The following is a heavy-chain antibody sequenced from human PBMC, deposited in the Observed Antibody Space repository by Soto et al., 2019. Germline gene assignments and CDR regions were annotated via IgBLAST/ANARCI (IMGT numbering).Heavy chain of an antibody. CDR2: IKQDGSEK. V-gene: IGHV3-7*01. Sequence: EVQLVESGGGLVQPGGSLRLSCAASGFTFSSYWMSWVRQAPGKGLEWVANIKQDGSEKYYVDSVKGRFTISRDNAKNSLYLQMSSLRAEDTAVYYCAREGTRFLEWLYWFDHWGQGTLVTVSS. J-gene: IGHJ5*02. D-gene: IGHD3-3*01. CDR1: GFTFSSYW. CDR3: AREGTRFLEWLYWFDH.